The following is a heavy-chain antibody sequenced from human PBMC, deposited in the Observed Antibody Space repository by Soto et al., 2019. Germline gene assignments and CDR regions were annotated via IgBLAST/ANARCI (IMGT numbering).Heavy chain of an antibody. CDR2: TFYVSKWYF. CDR3: ARDRNRDAGGRYLPPYFDC. CDR1: GDSVSRSSVG. V-gene: IGHV6-1*01. D-gene: IGHD6-19*01. J-gene: IGHJ4*02. Sequence: SQTLSLTCAISGDSVSRSSVGWNWIRQSPSRGLEWLGRTFYVSKWYFDYAASVKGRITINPDTSKNHFSLQLNSVTAEDTAVYYCARDRNRDAGGRYLPPYFDCWGQGSLVTVSS.